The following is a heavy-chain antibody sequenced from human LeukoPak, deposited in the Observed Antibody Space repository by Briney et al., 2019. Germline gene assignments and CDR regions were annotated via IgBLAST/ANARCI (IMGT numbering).Heavy chain of an antibody. CDR1: GGSMNSYY. J-gene: IGHJ4*02. Sequence: PSETLSLTCSVSGGSMNSYYWSWIRRSPGKGLEWIGYIYYSGSTNYNPSLKSRVTISVDTSKNQFPLKLSSVTAADTAVYYCARHVWLQPFDYWGQGTLVTVSS. V-gene: IGHV4-59*08. CDR3: ARHVWLQPFDY. CDR2: IYYSGST. D-gene: IGHD3-9*01.